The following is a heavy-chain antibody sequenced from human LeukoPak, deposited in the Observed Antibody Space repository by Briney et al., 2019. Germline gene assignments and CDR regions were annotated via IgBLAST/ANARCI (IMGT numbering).Heavy chain of an antibody. CDR1: GGSISNYY. Sequence: ASETLSLTCTVSGGSISNYYWSWIRQPAGKGLEWIGRINPSGSTNYNPSLKSRVTMSVDTSKNQFSLNLRSMTAADTAVYYCARDQSGSHADYWGQGTLVTVSS. V-gene: IGHV4-4*07. CDR2: INPSGST. J-gene: IGHJ4*02. CDR3: ARDQSGSHADY. D-gene: IGHD1-26*01.